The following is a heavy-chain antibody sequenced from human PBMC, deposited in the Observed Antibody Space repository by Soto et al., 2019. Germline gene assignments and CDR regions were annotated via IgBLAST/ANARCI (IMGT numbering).Heavy chain of an antibody. J-gene: IGHJ6*02. D-gene: IGHD1-26*01. CDR3: TTXXLXLSGSYTTKYYYYGMDV. CDR1: GFTFSNAW. CDR2: IKSKTDGWTT. Sequence: GGSLRLSCAASGFTFSNAWMNWVRQAPVNGLEFVGRIKSKTDGWTTDYSAPVKGIFTISIDYSKNTLYLQINSLKTEDTAVYYCTTXXLXLSGSYTTKYYYYGMDVWGQGTTVTVSS. V-gene: IGHV3-15*07.